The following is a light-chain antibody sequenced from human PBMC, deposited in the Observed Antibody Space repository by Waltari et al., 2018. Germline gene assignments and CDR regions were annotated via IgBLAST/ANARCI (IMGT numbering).Light chain of an antibody. Sequence: NFMLTQPHSVSESPGKTVTISCPRSSASIGSNYVQCPQQRPGSSPTTVIYEDNQRPSGVPDRFSGSIDSSSNSASLTISGLTTEDEADYYCQSYDSSNVVVFGGGTKLTVL. CDR3: QSYDSSNVVV. J-gene: IGLJ2*01. CDR1: SASIGSNY. V-gene: IGLV6-57*01. CDR2: EDN.